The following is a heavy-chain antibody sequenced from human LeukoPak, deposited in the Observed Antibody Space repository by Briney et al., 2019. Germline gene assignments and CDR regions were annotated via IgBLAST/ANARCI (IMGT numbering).Heavy chain of an antibody. D-gene: IGHD3-22*01. J-gene: IGHJ6*03. Sequence: PSETLSLTCTVSGGSISSYYWSWIRQPPGKGLEWIGSIYYAGSTYYSPSLKSRVTISVDTSKNQFSLKLSSVTAADTAVYYCVAAVRYYYYMDVWGKGTAVTVSS. CDR1: GGSISSYY. V-gene: IGHV4-59*04. CDR2: IYYAGST. CDR3: VAAVRYYYYMDV.